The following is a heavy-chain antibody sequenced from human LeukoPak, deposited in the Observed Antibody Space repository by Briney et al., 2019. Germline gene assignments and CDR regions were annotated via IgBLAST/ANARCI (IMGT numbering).Heavy chain of an antibody. Sequence: SETLSLTCAVSGYSISSGYYWGWIRQPPGKGLEWIGEINHSGSTNYNPSLKSRVTISVDTSKNQFSLKLSSVTAADTAVYYCARVKKYYYYYMDVWGKGTTVTVSS. V-gene: IGHV4-38-2*01. J-gene: IGHJ6*03. CDR3: ARVKKYYYYYMDV. CDR2: INHSGST. CDR1: GYSISSGYY.